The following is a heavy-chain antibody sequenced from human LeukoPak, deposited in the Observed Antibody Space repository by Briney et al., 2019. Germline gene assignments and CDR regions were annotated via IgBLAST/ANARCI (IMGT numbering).Heavy chain of an antibody. V-gene: IGHV3-30*18. D-gene: IGHD5-12*01. CDR1: GFTFSYYG. Sequence: GRSLRLSCAASGFTFSYYGMHWVRQAPGKGLEWVVVISYDGSNEYYADSVKGRFTISRDNSKNTLYLQMNSLRAGDTAVYYCAKAYGGYESHYYYYGMDVWGQGTTVTVSS. CDR2: ISYDGSNE. CDR3: AKAYGGYESHYYYYGMDV. J-gene: IGHJ6*02.